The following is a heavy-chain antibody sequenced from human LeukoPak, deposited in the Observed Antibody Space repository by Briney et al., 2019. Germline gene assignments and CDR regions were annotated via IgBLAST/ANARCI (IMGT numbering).Heavy chain of an antibody. CDR2: INPNSGGT. V-gene: IGHV1-2*02. D-gene: IGHD6-6*01. CDR3: ARALGRIAARPSRGGNWFDP. Sequence: ASVKVSCKASGYTFTGYYMHWVRQAPGQGLEWMGWINPNSGGTNYAQKFQGRVTMTRDTSISTAYMELSRLRSDDTAVYYSARALGRIAARPSRGGNWFDPWGQGTLVTVSS. CDR1: GYTFTGYY. J-gene: IGHJ5*02.